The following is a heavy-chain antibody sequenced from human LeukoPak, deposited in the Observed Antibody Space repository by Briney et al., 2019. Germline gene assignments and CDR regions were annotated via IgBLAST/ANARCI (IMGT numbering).Heavy chain of an antibody. Sequence: SETLSLTCAVYGGSFSGYYWSWIRQPPGKGLEWIGEINHSGSTNYNPSLKSRVTISVDTSKNQFSLKLSSVTAADTAVYYCASRIGATSAFDIWGQGTMVTVSS. CDR3: ASRIGATSAFDI. D-gene: IGHD1-26*01. CDR2: INHSGST. CDR1: GGSFSGYY. J-gene: IGHJ3*02. V-gene: IGHV4-34*01.